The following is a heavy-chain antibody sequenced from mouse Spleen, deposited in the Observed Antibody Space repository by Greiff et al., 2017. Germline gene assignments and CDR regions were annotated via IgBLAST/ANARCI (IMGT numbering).Heavy chain of an antibody. CDR1: GYTFTDYN. J-gene: IGHJ2*01. CDR3: ARSLTGVGRPYFDY. Sequence: VQLQQSGPELVKPGASVKMSCKASGYTFTDYNMHWVKQSHGKSLEWIGYINPNNGGTSYNQKFKGKATLTVNKSSSTAYMELRSLTSEDSAVYYCARSLTGVGRPYFDYWGQGTTLTVSS. V-gene: IGHV1-22*01. D-gene: IGHD4-1*01. CDR2: INPNNGGT.